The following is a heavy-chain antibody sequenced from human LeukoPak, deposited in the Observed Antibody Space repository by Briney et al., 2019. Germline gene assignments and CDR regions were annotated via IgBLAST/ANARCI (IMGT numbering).Heavy chain of an antibody. CDR2: IFTRGTT. J-gene: IGHJ4*02. D-gene: IGHD6-19*01. CDR3: ARSSLAVYFNY. V-gene: IGHV4-61*09. Sequence: SETLSLTCTVSGGSISSGSYYWNWIRQPAGKGLEWLGNIFTRGTTNYNASLESRLTISLDTARNRFSLSLRSVTAADTAIYFCARSSLAVYFNYWGQGTLVAASS. CDR1: GGSISSGSYY.